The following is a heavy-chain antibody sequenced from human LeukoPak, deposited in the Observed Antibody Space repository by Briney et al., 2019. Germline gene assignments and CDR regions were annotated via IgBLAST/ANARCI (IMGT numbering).Heavy chain of an antibody. D-gene: IGHD3-10*01. CDR1: GGSFSGYY. CDR2: INHSGST. Sequence: PSETLSLTCAVYGGSFSGYYWSWILQPPGKGLEWIGEINHSGSTNYNPSLKSRVTISVDTSKNQFSLKLSSVTAADTAVYYCARCLQIKKIYGSGNIYWFDPWGQGTLVTVSS. CDR3: ARCLQIKKIYGSGNIYWFDP. V-gene: IGHV4-34*01. J-gene: IGHJ5*02.